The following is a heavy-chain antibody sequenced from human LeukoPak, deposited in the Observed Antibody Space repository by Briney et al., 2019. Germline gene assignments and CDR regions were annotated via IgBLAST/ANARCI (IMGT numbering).Heavy chain of an antibody. J-gene: IGHJ3*02. CDR3: ARDEHCTNGVCYRAFDI. D-gene: IGHD2-8*01. V-gene: IGHV4-39*02. Sequence: PSETLSLTCTVSGGSISSSSYYWGWIRQPPGKGLEWIGSIYYSGSTYYNPSLKSRVTISVDTSKNQFSLKLSSVTAADTAVYYCARDEHCTNGVCYRAFDIWGQGTMVTVSS. CDR1: GGSISSSSYY. CDR2: IYYSGST.